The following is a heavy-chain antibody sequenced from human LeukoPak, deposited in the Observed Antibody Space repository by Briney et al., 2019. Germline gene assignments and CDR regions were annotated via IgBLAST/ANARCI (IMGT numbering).Heavy chain of an antibody. V-gene: IGHV1-2*02. Sequence: APVKVSCKASGYTFTGYYMHWVRQAPGQGLEWMGWINPNSGGTNYAQKFQGRVTMTRDTSISTAYMELSRLRSDDTAVYYCARVGYFWSGYRSIFDYWGQGTLVTVSS. CDR3: ARVGYFWSGYRSIFDY. CDR2: INPNSGGT. J-gene: IGHJ4*02. D-gene: IGHD3-3*01. CDR1: GYTFTGYY.